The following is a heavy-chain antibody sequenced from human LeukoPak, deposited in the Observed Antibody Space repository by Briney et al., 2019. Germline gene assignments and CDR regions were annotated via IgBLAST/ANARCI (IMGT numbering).Heavy chain of an antibody. CDR2: IYYSGST. CDR1: GGSISSGDYY. V-gene: IGHV4-30-4*01. D-gene: IGHD6-13*01. Sequence: SETLSLTCTVSGGSISSGDYYWSWIRQPPGKGLEWIGYIYYSGSTYYNPSLKSRVTISVDTSKNQFSLKLSSVTAADTAVYYCARDTQVGIAAAGAFDYWGQGTLVTVSS. J-gene: IGHJ4*02. CDR3: ARDTQVGIAAAGAFDY.